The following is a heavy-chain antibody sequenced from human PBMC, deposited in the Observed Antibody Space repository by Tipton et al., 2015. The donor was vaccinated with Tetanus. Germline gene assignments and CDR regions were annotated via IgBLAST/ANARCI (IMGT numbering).Heavy chain of an antibody. J-gene: IGHJ6*02. CDR3: ARGKGQSISWKYCSYGMYV. V-gene: IGHV3-53*01. D-gene: IGHD2-2*01. CDR2: IYSGGST. CDR1: GFTVSSYY. Sequence: SLRLSCAASGFTVSSYYMSWVRQAPGKGLEWVSDIYSGGSTYYADSVKGRFTISRDNSKNTLYLQMNTMRAEDTAVYYCARGKGQSISWKYCSYGMYVWGQGAPFSVSS.